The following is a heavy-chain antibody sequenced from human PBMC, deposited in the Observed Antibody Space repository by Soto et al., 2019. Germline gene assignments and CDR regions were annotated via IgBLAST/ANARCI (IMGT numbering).Heavy chain of an antibody. Sequence: QVQLVQSGAEVKKPGSSVKVSCKASGGTFSSYAISWVRQAPGQGLEWMGGIIPIFGTANYAQKFQGRVTITADESTNTAYMEQSSLRSKDTAVYYCARANIPLVRAVIIDYYYYGMDVWGQGTTVTVSS. V-gene: IGHV1-69*01. CDR1: GGTFSSYA. CDR2: IIPIFGTA. D-gene: IGHD3-10*01. CDR3: ARANIPLVRAVIIDYYYYGMDV. J-gene: IGHJ6*02.